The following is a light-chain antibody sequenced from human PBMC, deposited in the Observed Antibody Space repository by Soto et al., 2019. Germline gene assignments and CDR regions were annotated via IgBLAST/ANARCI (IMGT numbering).Light chain of an antibody. CDR1: HSVNSN. J-gene: IGKJ1*01. V-gene: IGKV3-15*01. Sequence: EIVMTQSPATLSVSQGERATLSCRASHSVNSNFAWYQQKPGQAPRLLIYGASTRATGIPARFSVSGSGTEFTLTISSLQSEDVAVYYCQQYNKWLWTFGQGTKVEIK. CDR2: GAS. CDR3: QQYNKWLWT.